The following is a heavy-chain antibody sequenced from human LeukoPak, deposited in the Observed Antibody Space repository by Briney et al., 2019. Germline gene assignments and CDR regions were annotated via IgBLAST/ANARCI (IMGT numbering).Heavy chain of an antibody. V-gene: IGHV3-48*01. CDR2: ISSSSSTI. CDR3: AKVHSGSYLIDY. J-gene: IGHJ4*02. CDR1: GFTFSSYS. D-gene: IGHD1-26*01. Sequence: GGSLRLSCAASGFTFSSYSMNWVRQAPGKGLEWVSYISSSSSTIYYADSVKGRFTISRDNSKNTLYLQMNSLRAEDTAVYYCAKVHSGSYLIDYWGQGTLVTVSS.